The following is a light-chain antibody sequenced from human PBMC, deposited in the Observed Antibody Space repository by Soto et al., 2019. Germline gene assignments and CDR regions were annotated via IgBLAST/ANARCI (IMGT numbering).Light chain of an antibody. CDR3: QSYDNSLSSWV. V-gene: IGLV1-40*01. J-gene: IGLJ3*02. Sequence: QSVLTQPPSVSGAPGQRVTISCTGSSSNIGAGYDVHWYRQLPGTAPKLLISGNSNRPSGVPDRFSGSKSGTSASLAITGLQAEDEADYYCQSYDNSLSSWVFGGGTQLTVL. CDR1: SSNIGAGYD. CDR2: GNS.